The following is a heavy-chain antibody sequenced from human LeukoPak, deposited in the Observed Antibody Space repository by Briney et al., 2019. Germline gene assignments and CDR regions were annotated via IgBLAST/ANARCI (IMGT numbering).Heavy chain of an antibody. CDR2: IKQDGSEK. CDR3: ARGAQQYYYGSGYPNWFDP. Sequence: QSGGSLRLSCAASGFTFSSYWMSWVRQAPGKGLEWVANIKQDGSEKYYVDSVKGRFTISRDNAKNSLYLQMNSLRAEDTAVYYCARGAQQYYYGSGYPNWFDPWGQGTLVTVSS. J-gene: IGHJ5*02. CDR1: GFTFSSYW. V-gene: IGHV3-7*01. D-gene: IGHD3-10*01.